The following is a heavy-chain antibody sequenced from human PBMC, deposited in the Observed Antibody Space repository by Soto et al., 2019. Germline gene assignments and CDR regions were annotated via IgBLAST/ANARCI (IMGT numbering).Heavy chain of an antibody. CDR3: ARGVAARPPYYCGMDV. D-gene: IGHD6-6*01. Sequence: SETLSLTCTVSGGSISSYYWSWIRQPPGKGLEWIGYIYYSGSTNYNPSLKSRVTISVDTSKNQFSLKLSSVTAADTAVYYCARGVAARPPYYCGMDVWGQGTTVTVSS. V-gene: IGHV4-59*01. CDR1: GGSISSYY. J-gene: IGHJ6*02. CDR2: IYYSGST.